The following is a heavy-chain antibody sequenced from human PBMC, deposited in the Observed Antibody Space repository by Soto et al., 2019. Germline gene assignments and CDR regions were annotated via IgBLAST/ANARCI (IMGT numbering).Heavy chain of an antibody. CDR3: ARERYCSSTSCYYYYGMDV. V-gene: IGHV1-69*01. CDR1: GGTFSSYA. D-gene: IGHD2-2*01. J-gene: IGHJ6*02. CDR2: IIPIFGTA. Sequence: QVQLVQSGAEVKKPGSSVKVSCKASGGTFSSYAISWVRQAPGQGLEWMGGIIPIFGTANYAQKFQGRVTITADESTSTAYMELSSLRSEDTAVYYCARERYCSSTSCYYYYGMDVWGQGTMVTVSS.